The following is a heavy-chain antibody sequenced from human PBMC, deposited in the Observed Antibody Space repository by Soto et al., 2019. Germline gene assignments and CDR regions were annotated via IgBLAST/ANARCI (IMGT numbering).Heavy chain of an antibody. CDR2: ISYDGSNK. CDR1: GFTFSSYA. D-gene: IGHD5-12*01. CDR3: ARGGRDGYNSDYYFDY. J-gene: IGHJ4*02. Sequence: GGSLRLSCAASGFTFSSYAMHWVRQAPGKGLEWVAVISYDGSNKYYADSVKGRFTISRDNSKNTLYLQMNSLRAEDTAVYYCARGGRDGYNSDYYFDYWGQGTLVTVSS. V-gene: IGHV3-30-3*01.